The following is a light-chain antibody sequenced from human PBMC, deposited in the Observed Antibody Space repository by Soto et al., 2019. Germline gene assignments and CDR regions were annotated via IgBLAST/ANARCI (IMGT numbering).Light chain of an antibody. CDR1: HRVSSY. CDR2: ATS. J-gene: IGKJ2*01. CDR3: QQLRAYPHT. Sequence: EIVMTQSPATLSVSPGERATLSCRASHRVSSYLVWYQQKPGQAPRLLIYATSTRATGIPARFSGSGSGTEFTLTISSLQSEDFATYYCQQLRAYPHTFGQGTKLDIK. V-gene: IGKV3-15*01.